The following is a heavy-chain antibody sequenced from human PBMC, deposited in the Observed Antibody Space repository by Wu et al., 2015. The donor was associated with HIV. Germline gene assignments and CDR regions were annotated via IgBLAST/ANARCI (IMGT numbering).Heavy chain of an antibody. Sequence: QVQLEQSGIEVKKDGASVRVSCQTSGYTFNGYAVTWLRQAPGQGLEWMGWISIYSGRTVYAQKFQGRITMTTDTSTSTVYMDLESLTADDTAVYFCASVEYYDDRMKAFDIWGQGTMVIVSS. D-gene: IGHD3-22*01. CDR1: GYTFNGYA. J-gene: IGHJ3*02. CDR3: ASVEYYDDRMKAFDI. CDR2: ISIYSGRT. V-gene: IGHV1-18*01.